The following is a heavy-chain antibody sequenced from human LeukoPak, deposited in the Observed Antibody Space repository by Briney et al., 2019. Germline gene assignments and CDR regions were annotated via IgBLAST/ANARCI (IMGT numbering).Heavy chain of an antibody. CDR1: GYTFTGYY. J-gene: IGHJ4*02. V-gene: IGHV1-2*06. CDR3: ARVEDVWGSYRIDY. CDR2: INPNSGGT. Sequence: ASVKVSCKASGYTFTGYYMQWVRQAPGQGLEWMGRINPNSGGTNYAQKFQGRVTMTRDTSISTAYMELSRLRSDDTAVYYCARVEDVWGSYRIDYWGQGTLVTVSS. D-gene: IGHD3-16*02.